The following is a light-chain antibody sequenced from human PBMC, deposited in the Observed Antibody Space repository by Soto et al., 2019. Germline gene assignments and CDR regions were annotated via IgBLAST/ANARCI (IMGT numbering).Light chain of an antibody. Sequence: QSVLTQPASVKGSPGESITISCTGASTDVDGYDYVSWYQQHPGQAPKLMIYDVNNRPSGVSYRFSGSKSGDTASLTISGLQAEDDADYYCSSYTSSAPFYVFGTGTKVTVL. V-gene: IGLV2-14*03. CDR1: STDVDGYDY. CDR2: DVN. CDR3: SSYTSSAPFYV. J-gene: IGLJ1*01.